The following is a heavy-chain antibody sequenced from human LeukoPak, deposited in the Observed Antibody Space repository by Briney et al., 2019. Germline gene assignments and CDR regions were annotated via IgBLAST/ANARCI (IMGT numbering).Heavy chain of an antibody. J-gene: IGHJ4*02. CDR2: ISYDGSNK. CDR3: ARDLTPPALKFLEWLLPGDY. CDR1: GFTFSSYA. Sequence: PGRSLRLSCAASGFTFSSYAMPWVRQAPGKGLEWVAVISYDGSNKYYADSVKGRFTISRDNSKNTLYLQMNSLRAEDTAVYYCARDLTPPALKFLEWLLPGDYWGQGTLVTVSS. D-gene: IGHD3-3*01. V-gene: IGHV3-30*01.